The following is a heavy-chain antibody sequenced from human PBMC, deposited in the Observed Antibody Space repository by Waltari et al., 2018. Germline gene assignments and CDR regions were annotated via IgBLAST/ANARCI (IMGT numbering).Heavy chain of an antibody. Sequence: QVYLVQSGAEVKKPGSSVKVSCKAFGGTFSSFVISWVRKAPGQGLEWIGDILPILDRTNYAQRFQGRDTITADKSANTAYMELNSLRPEDTAFYYCALLHSRMAMIQKFDYWGQGALVTVSS. D-gene: IGHD5-12*01. V-gene: IGHV1-69*10. J-gene: IGHJ4*02. CDR1: GGTFSSFV. CDR2: ILPILDRT. CDR3: ALLHSRMAMIQKFDY.